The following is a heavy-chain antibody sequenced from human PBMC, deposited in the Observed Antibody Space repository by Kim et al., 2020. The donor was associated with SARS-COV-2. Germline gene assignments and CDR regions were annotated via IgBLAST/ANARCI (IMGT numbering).Heavy chain of an antibody. CDR1: EFTFNTYW. Sequence: GGSLRLSCAASEFTFNTYWMSWVRQAPGKGLEWVAIIKHDAYETYYVDSVKGRFTISRDNTKNLVYLQMNSLRAEDTAVYYCARGVTVAPHYYYHYGMDVWGQGTTVTVSS. D-gene: IGHD6-19*01. V-gene: IGHV3-7*03. CDR2: IKHDAYET. J-gene: IGHJ6*02. CDR3: ARGVTVAPHYYYHYGMDV.